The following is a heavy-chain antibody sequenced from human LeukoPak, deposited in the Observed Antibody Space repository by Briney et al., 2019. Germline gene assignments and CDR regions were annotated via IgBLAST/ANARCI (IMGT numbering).Heavy chain of an antibody. Sequence: GASVKVSCKASGYTFINYGISWVRQAPGQGLEWMGWISTYNGDTNYAQKFQGRVTVTTDTSTSTAYMELKSLRSDDTAVYYCARVAIPYDISPYYDGYMDVWGKGTTVTVSS. D-gene: IGHD3-22*01. V-gene: IGHV1-18*01. CDR3: ARVAIPYDISPYYDGYMDV. CDR2: ISTYNGDT. J-gene: IGHJ6*03. CDR1: GYTFINYG.